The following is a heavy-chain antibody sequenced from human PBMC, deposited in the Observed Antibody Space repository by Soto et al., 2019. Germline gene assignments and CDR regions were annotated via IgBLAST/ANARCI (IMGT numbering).Heavy chain of an antibody. D-gene: IGHD3-10*01. Sequence: GGSLRLSCAASGFTFSSYGMHWVRQAPGKGLEWVAVIWYDGSNKYYADSVKGRFTISRDSSKNTLYLQMNSLRAQDTAVYDCARETEDYGTGSTNNYYYYMDVWGKGTTVTVSS. CDR1: GFTFSSYG. V-gene: IGHV3-33*01. CDR3: ARETEDYGTGSTNNYYYYMDV. CDR2: IWYDGSNK. J-gene: IGHJ6*03.